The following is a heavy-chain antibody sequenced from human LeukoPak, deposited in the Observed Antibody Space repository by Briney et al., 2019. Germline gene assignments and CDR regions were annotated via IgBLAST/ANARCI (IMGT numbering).Heavy chain of an antibody. J-gene: IGHJ4*02. D-gene: IGHD4-11*01. CDR3: AGAHSNSFYFDF. V-gene: IGHV4-34*01. CDR1: GGSFSGYY. CDR2: INHSGST. Sequence: SETLSLTCAVYGGSFSGYYWSWIRQPPGKGLEWIGEINHSGSTNYNPSLKSRVTISVDASKNQCSLKLRSVTAADTAVYFCAGAHSNSFYFDFWGQGTLVSVSS.